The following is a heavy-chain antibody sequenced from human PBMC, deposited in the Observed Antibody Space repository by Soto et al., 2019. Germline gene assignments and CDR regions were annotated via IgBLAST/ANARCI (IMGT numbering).Heavy chain of an antibody. CDR2: ISSSSSYI. D-gene: IGHD3-16*02. CDR3: ARVPPPNLGELWFVVY. CDR1: GFTFSSYS. V-gene: IGHV3-21*01. Sequence: EVQLVESGGGLVKPGGSLRLSCAASGFTFSSYSMNWVRQAPGKGLEWVSSISSSSSYIYYADSVKGRFTISRDNAKNSLYLQMNSLRAEDTAVYYCARVPPPNLGELWFVVYWGQGTLVTVSS. J-gene: IGHJ4*02.